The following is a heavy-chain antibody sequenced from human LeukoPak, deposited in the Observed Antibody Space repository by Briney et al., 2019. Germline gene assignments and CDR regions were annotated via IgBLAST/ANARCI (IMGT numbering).Heavy chain of an antibody. CDR1: GFTFSSYA. D-gene: IGHD2-2*01. CDR3: ARDPGICSSTSCSPRGYFDY. Sequence: GGSLRLSCAASGFTFSSYAMHWVRQAPGRGLEWAAVISYDGSNKYYADSVKGRFTISRDNSKNTLYLQMNSLRAEDTAVYYCARDPGICSSTSCSPRGYFDYWGQGTLVTVSS. J-gene: IGHJ4*02. V-gene: IGHV3-30-3*01. CDR2: ISYDGSNK.